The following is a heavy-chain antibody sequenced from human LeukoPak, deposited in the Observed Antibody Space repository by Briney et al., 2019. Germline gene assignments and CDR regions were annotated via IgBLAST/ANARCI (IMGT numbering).Heavy chain of an antibody. CDR1: GGSFSGYY. D-gene: IGHD5-24*01. CDR2: INHSGST. CDR3: ARVKRDGYNYYFDY. V-gene: IGHV4-34*01. J-gene: IGHJ4*02. Sequence: SETLSLTCAVYGGSFSGYYWSWIRQPPGKGLEWIGEINHSGSTNYNPSPKSRVTISVDTSKNQFSLKLSSVTAADTAVYYCARVKRDGYNYYFDYWGQGTLVTVSS.